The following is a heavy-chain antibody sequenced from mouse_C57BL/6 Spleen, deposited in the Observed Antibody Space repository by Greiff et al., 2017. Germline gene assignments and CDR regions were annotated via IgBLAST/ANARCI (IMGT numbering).Heavy chain of an antibody. CDR1: GFTFSDYG. Sequence: EVNVVESGGGLVKPGGSLKLSCAASGFTFSDYGMHWVRQAPEKGLEWVAYISSGSSTIYYADTVKGRFTISRDNAKHTLFLQMTSLRSEDTAMYYCARPYGSSYYFDYWGQGTTLTVSS. J-gene: IGHJ2*01. CDR2: ISSGSSTI. D-gene: IGHD1-1*01. CDR3: ARPYGSSYYFDY. V-gene: IGHV5-17*01.